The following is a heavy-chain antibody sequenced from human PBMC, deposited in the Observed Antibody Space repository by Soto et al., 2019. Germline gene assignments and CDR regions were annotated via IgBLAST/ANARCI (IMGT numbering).Heavy chain of an antibody. CDR2: VNHRGSA. CDR1: GGPFSGVY. V-gene: IGHV4-34*01. J-gene: IGHJ5*02. Sequence: SETLSLTCAVSGGPFSGVYWSWIRQPPGKGLEWIGGVNHRGSANYNPSLESRVTMSVDTSKNQFSLKLTSVTAADSAVYYCARDAFCGSGTCRVGHWFDPWGQGTLVTSPQ. D-gene: IGHD2-21*01. CDR3: ARDAFCGSGTCRVGHWFDP.